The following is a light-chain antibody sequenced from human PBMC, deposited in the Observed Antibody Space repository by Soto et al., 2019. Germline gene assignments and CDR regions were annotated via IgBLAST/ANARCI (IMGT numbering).Light chain of an antibody. V-gene: IGLV1-40*01. J-gene: IGLJ1*01. CDR3: QSYDSSLSGYV. Sequence: QSVLTQPPSVSGAPGQRVTISCTGSSSNIGAGYDVHWYQQLPGTAPKLLIYANSNRPSGVPGRFSGSKSGTSASLAITGLQAEDEADYYCQSYDSSLSGYVFGTGTKATVL. CDR1: SSNIGAGYD. CDR2: ANS.